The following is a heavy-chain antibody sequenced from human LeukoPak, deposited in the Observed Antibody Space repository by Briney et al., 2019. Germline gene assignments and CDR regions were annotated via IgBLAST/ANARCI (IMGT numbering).Heavy chain of an antibody. J-gene: IGHJ4*02. CDR1: DYTFTSYG. Sequence: ASVSVSYTPSDYTFTSYGISWVRQSPGQQLEWMGWISAYNGNTKYAHKLKARVTMSTDTSTSTAYMELRSLRSDDAAVYYCARYSGTLLYFDWLPSSFDYWGQGTLVTVSS. D-gene: IGHD3-9*01. V-gene: IGHV1-18*01. CDR3: ARYSGTLLYFDWLPSSFDY. CDR2: ISAYNGNT.